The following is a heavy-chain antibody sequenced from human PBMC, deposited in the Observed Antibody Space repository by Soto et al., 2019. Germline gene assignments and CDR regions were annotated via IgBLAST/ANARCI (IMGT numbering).Heavy chain of an antibody. D-gene: IGHD2-2*01. CDR2: IYYSGST. Sequence: QVQLQESGPGLVKPSQTLSLTCTVSGGSISSGGYYWSWIRQHPGKGLEWIGYIYYSGSTYYNPSLKRRVTLSVDTSKNQFALKLSSVTAADTAVYYCARDLLGYCSSTSCPWAFDIWGQGTMVTVSS. CDR3: ARDLLGYCSSTSCPWAFDI. CDR1: GGSISSGGYY. V-gene: IGHV4-31*03. J-gene: IGHJ3*02.